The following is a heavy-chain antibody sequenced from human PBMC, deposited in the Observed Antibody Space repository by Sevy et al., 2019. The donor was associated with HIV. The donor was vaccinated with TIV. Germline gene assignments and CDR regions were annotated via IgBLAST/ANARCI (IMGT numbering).Heavy chain of an antibody. D-gene: IGHD4-17*01. CDR1: GGSISSSSYY. CDR3: ARPMTTVTQGYYYYYGMDV. V-gene: IGHV4-39*01. Sequence: SETLSLTCTVSGGSISSSSYYWGWIRQPPGKGLEWIGSIYYSGSTYYNPSLKSRVTISVDTSKNQFSLKLGSVTAADTAVYYCARPMTTVTQGYYYYYGMDVWGQGTTVTVSS. CDR2: IYYSGST. J-gene: IGHJ6*02.